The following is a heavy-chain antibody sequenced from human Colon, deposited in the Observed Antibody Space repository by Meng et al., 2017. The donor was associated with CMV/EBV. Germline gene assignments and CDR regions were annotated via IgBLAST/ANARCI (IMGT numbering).Heavy chain of an antibody. CDR2: IHQSGIT. V-gene: IGHV4-34*01. CDR1: GGSLSNFY. J-gene: IGHJ4*02. CDR3: AGGTYQAWEVLYF. D-gene: IGHD3-10*01. Sequence: QVQRTRLGAGLLKPSETLSLTCVVSGGSLSNFYWSWIRQSPGKGLEWIGDIHQSGITNHNPSLKSRVTISIDTSKNQFSLKLSSVTAADTALYYCAGGTYQAWEVLYFWGQGTLVTVSS.